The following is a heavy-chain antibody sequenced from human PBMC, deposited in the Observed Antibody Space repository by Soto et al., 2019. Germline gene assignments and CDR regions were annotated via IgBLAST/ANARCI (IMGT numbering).Heavy chain of an antibody. CDR2: IWYDGSNK. V-gene: IGHV3-33*01. J-gene: IGHJ4*02. Sequence: GGSLRLSCAASGFTFSSYGMHWVRQAPGKGLEWVAVIWYDGSNKYYADSVKGRFTISRDNSKNTLYLQMNSLRAEDTAVYYCARESDNFDWLLVALDYWGQGTLVTVSS. CDR3: ARESDNFDWLLVALDY. CDR1: GFTFSSYG. D-gene: IGHD3-9*01.